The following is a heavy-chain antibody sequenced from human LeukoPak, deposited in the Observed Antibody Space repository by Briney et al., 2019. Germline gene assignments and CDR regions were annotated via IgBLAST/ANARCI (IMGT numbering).Heavy chain of an antibody. J-gene: IGHJ4*02. CDR1: GFTFSSYA. CDR3: ATSGGSPPDDY. Sequence: QAGGSLRLSCAASGFTFSSYAMHWVRQAPGKGLEWVAVISYDGSNKYYADSVKGRFTISRDNAKNSLYLQMNSLRAEDTAVYYCATSGGSPPDDYWGQGTLVTVSS. CDR2: ISYDGSNK. D-gene: IGHD2-15*01. V-gene: IGHV3-30-3*01.